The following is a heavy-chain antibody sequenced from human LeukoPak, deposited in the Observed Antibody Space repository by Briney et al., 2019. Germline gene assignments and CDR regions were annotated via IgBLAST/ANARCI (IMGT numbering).Heavy chain of an antibody. CDR3: ARAYSSSWYWNWFDP. J-gene: IGHJ5*02. D-gene: IGHD6-13*01. CDR2: IYHSGNT. CDR1: GYSISSGYY. V-gene: IGHV4-38-2*02. Sequence: PSETLSLTCTVSGYSISSGYYRGWIQQAPGKGLEWIGNIYHSGNTYYNPSLKSRVTVSMDTSKNQFSLKVNSVTAADTAFYYCARAYSSSWYWNWFDPWGQGTLVTVSS.